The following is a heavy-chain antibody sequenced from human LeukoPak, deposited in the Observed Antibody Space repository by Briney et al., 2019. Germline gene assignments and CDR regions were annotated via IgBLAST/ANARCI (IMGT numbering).Heavy chain of an antibody. CDR2: IYYSGNT. CDR3: ARGPGDIDL. D-gene: IGHD4-17*01. V-gene: IGHV4-39*01. CDR1: GVSISSSNSY. J-gene: IGHJ2*01. Sequence: SETLSLTCTVSGVSISSSNSYWGWIRQPPGKGLEWIGSIYYSGNTYYNASLKSQVSISIDTSKNQFSLRLTSVTAADTAVYYCARGPGDIDLWGRGTLVTVSS.